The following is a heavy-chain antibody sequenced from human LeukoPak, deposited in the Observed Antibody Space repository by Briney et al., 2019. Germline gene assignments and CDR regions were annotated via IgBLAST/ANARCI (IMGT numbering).Heavy chain of an antibody. Sequence: SETLSPTCTVSGGSISSYYWNWIRQPAGKGLEWIGRIYTSGSTNYNPSLKSRVTMSVDTSKNQFSLRLSSVTAADTAVYYCARGGFCISTSCQPWFDPWGQGTLVTVSS. CDR3: ARGGFCISTSCQPWFDP. V-gene: IGHV4-4*07. CDR2: IYTSGST. J-gene: IGHJ5*02. CDR1: GGSISSYY. D-gene: IGHD2-2*01.